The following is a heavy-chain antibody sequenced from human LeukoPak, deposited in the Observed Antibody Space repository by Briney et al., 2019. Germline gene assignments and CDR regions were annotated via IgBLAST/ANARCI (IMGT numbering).Heavy chain of an antibody. J-gene: IGHJ4*02. Sequence: SETLSLTCAVYGGSFSGYYWSWIRQPPGKGLEWIGEINHSGSTNYNPSLKSRVTISVDTSKNQFSLKLSSVTAADTAVYYCARGPVFWSDKITFDYWAREPWSPSPQ. V-gene: IGHV4-34*01. CDR3: ARGPVFWSDKITFDY. D-gene: IGHD3-3*01. CDR1: GGSFSGYY. CDR2: INHSGST.